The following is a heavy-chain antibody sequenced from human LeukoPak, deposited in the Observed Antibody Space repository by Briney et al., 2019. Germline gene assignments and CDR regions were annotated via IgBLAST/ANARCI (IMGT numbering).Heavy chain of an antibody. CDR2: INPSGGST. J-gene: IGHJ4*02. Sequence: ASVKVSCKASGYTFTSYYMNWVRQAPGQGLEWMGIINPSGGSTSYAQKFQGRVTMTRDTSTSTVYMELSSLRSEDTAVYYCARREYQGEYFDYWGQGTLVTVSS. CDR3: ARREYQGEYFDY. D-gene: IGHD3-10*01. V-gene: IGHV1-46*01. CDR1: GYTFTSYY.